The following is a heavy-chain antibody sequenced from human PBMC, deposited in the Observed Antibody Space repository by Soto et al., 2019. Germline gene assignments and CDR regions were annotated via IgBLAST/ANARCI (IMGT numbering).Heavy chain of an antibody. V-gene: IGHV1-69*06. CDR2: IIPIFYST. CDR1: GSRFSNYV. J-gene: IGHJ4*02. D-gene: IGHD2-2*02. Sequence: QVQLVQSGAEVKTPGSSLKVSCKVSGSRFSNYVISWVRQAPGHGLEWLGRIIPIFYSTKYAESFQGRVTITADKSTSTASLELRSLRSDDTAVYYCAREGRGKKAGYNGLVSLGYWGQGTLVTVSS. CDR3: AREGRGKKAGYNGLVSLGY.